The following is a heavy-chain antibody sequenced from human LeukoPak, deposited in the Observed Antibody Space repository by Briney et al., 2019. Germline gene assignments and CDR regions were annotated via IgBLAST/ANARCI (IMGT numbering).Heavy chain of an antibody. J-gene: IGHJ4*02. CDR1: GFTFSSYS. CDR2: ISSSSSYI. V-gene: IGHV3-21*04. CDR3: AKLAADYYDSSLSDY. Sequence: GGSLRLSCAASGFTFSSYSMNWVRQAPGKGLEWVSSISSSSSYIYYADSVKGRFTISRDNAKNSLYLQMNSLRAEDTAVYYCAKLAADYYDSSLSDYWGQGTLVTVSS. D-gene: IGHD3-22*01.